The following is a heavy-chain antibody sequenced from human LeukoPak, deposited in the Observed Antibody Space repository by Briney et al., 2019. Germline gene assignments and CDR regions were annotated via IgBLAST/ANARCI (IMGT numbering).Heavy chain of an antibody. CDR1: GFTFDSYG. D-gene: IGHD1-26*01. V-gene: IGHV3-20*04. CDR3: ARTRSGGGYSGADY. CDR2: LNWNGGST. J-gene: IGHJ4*02. Sequence: AGGSLRLSCAASGFTFDSYGMTWVRQAPGKGLEWVSGLNWNGGSTGYADSLQGRFTISRDNAKNSLYLQMTSLRAEDTALYYCARTRSGGGYSGADYWGQGTLVTVSS.